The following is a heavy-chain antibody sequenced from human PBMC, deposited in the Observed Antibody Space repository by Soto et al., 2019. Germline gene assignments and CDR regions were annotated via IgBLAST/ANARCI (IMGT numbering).Heavy chain of an antibody. D-gene: IGHD6-6*01. CDR1: GGSFSGYY. Sequence: SETLSLTCAVYGGSFSGYYWSWIRQPPGKGLEWIGEINHSGSTNYNPSLKSRVTISVDTSKNQFSLRLSSVTAADTAVYYCAISGELYSSSSGYFDYWGQGTLVTVSS. CDR2: INHSGST. J-gene: IGHJ4*02. V-gene: IGHV4-34*01. CDR3: AISGELYSSSSGYFDY.